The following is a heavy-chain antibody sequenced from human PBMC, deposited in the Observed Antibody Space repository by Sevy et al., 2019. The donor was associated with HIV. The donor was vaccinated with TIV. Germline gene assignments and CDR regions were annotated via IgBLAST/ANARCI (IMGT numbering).Heavy chain of an antibody. D-gene: IGHD6-13*01. V-gene: IGHV4-59*01. CDR3: ARGRGYSSSWATLYYYGMDV. CDR2: IYYSGST. J-gene: IGHJ6*02. CDR1: DGSISSYY. Sequence: SETLSLTCTVSDGSISSYYLSWIRQPPGKGLEWIGYIYYSGSTNYNPSLESRVTISVDTSKNQFSLKLSSVTAADTAVYYCARGRGYSSSWATLYYYGMDVWGQGTTVTVSS.